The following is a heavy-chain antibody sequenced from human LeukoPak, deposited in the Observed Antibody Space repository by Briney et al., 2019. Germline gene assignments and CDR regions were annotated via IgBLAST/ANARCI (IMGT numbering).Heavy chain of an antibody. CDR3: ARATVTELDFDY. V-gene: IGHV1-8*01. CDR1: GYTFTSYD. CDR2: MNPNSGNT. D-gene: IGHD4-17*01. Sequence: ASVKVSCKASGYTFTSYDIIWVRQATGQGLEWMGWMNPNSGNTGYAQKFQGRVTMTRNTSISTAYMELSSLRSEDTAVYYCARATVTELDFDYWGQGTLVTVSS. J-gene: IGHJ4*02.